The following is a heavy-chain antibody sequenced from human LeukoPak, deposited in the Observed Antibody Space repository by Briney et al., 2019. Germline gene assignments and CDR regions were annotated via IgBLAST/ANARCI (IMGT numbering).Heavy chain of an antibody. Sequence: ASVKVSCKASGYTFTGYYMHWVRQAPGQGREWMGWTNPNSVGTNSAQKFQGSVTMTRDTSISTAYMELRRLRADDTAVYYCARSSRGGYSSRWFDTWGQGTLVTVSS. CDR3: ARSSRGGYSSRWFDT. CDR2: TNPNSVGT. D-gene: IGHD6-19*01. CDR1: GYTFTGYY. V-gene: IGHV1-2*02. J-gene: IGHJ5*02.